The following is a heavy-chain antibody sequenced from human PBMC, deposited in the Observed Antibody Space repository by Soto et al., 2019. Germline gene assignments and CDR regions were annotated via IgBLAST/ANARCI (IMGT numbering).Heavy chain of an antibody. Sequence: QVQLQESCPGLVRPSETLSLTCTVSGGSITSYYWSWIRQPPGKGLEWIGDIHYSGSTNYNPSLKSRVTISTDTSKNQFSLNLSSVTAADTAVYYCARDPISARPFFDYWGQGTLVTVSS. CDR2: IHYSGST. V-gene: IGHV4-59*01. CDR1: GGSITSYY. CDR3: ARDPISARPFFDY. D-gene: IGHD6-6*01. J-gene: IGHJ4*02.